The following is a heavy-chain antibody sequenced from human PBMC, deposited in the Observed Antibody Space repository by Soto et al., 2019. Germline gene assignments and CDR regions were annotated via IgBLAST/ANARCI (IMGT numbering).Heavy chain of an antibody. D-gene: IGHD3-22*01. Sequence: GGSLRLSCAASGFTFSSYAMSWVRQAPGKGLEWVSGISDSGGNTYYGDSVKGRFTISRDNAKNTLYLRMYSLRAEDTAVYYCAKTHYYDSSGYYLDYFHYWGQGTLVTVSS. CDR2: ISDSGGNT. V-gene: IGHV3-23*01. CDR1: GFTFSSYA. CDR3: AKTHYYDSSGYYLDYFHY. J-gene: IGHJ4*02.